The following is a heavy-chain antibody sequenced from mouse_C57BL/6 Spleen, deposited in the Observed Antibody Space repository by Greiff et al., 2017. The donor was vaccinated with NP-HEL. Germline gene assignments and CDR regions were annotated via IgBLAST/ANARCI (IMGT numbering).Heavy chain of an antibody. J-gene: IGHJ4*01. V-gene: IGHV2-6-1*01. CDR2: IWSDGST. Sequence: QVQLKESGPGLVAPSQSLSITCTVSGFSLTSYGVHWVRQPPGKGLEWLVVIWSDGSTTYNSALKSRLSISKDNAKSQVFLKMNSLQTDDTAMYYCARHRDYAYGAMDYWGQGTSVTVSS. D-gene: IGHD2-4*01. CDR1: GFSLTSYG. CDR3: ARHRDYAYGAMDY.